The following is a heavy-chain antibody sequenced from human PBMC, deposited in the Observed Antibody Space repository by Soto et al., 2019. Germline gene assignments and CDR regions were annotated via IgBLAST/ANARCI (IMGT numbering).Heavy chain of an antibody. CDR3: ARDWTYAFDY. CDR2: IRSSDGTI. J-gene: IGHJ4*02. Sequence: EVQLVESGGGLVQPGGSLRLSCAASGFTFSSFSMNWVRQAPGKGLEWIEYIRSSDGTISYADSVKGRFTVSRDDANKSLYWQMNGLRAEDTAMYFCARDWTYAFDYWGQGTLVTVSS. CDR1: GFTFSSFS. V-gene: IGHV3-48*04. D-gene: IGHD3-3*01.